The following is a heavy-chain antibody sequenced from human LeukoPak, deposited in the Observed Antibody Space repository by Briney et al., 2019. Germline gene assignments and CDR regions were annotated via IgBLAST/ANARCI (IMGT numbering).Heavy chain of an antibody. CDR3: AKWALRYFSYFDY. D-gene: IGHD3-9*01. Sequence: ETLSLTCAVYGGSFSGYYWSWVRQAPGKGLEWVSAISGSGGSTYYADSVKGRFTISRDNSKNTLYLQMNSLRAEDTAVYYCAKWALRYFSYFDYWGQGTLVTVSS. J-gene: IGHJ4*02. CDR1: GGSFSGYY. CDR2: ISGSGGST. V-gene: IGHV3-23*01.